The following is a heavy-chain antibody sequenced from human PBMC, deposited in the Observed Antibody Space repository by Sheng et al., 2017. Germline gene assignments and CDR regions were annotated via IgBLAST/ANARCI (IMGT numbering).Heavy chain of an antibody. CDR2: IHPRIGTA. D-gene: IGHD2-2*01. CDR1: GDSFSSYA. V-gene: IGHV1-69*01. Sequence: EQLGQSGAEVKKPGSSVKVSCEASGDSFSSYAITWVRQAPGHGPEWMGGIHPRIGTADYAQKFQGRVTITAAFMELRSLRSDDTAVYYCARAGRYCSVSSCYAPVDSWGQGTLVTVSS. J-gene: IGHJ4*02. CDR3: ARAGRYCSVSSCYAPVDS.